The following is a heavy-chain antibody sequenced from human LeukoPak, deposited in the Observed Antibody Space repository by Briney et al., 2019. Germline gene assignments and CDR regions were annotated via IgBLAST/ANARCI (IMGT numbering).Heavy chain of an antibody. Sequence: PGGSLRLSCAASGFTFSSYWMQWVRQAPVKGLVWVSRINSDGSTTNYADSVKGRFTISRDNAKNTLYLQMNSLRDEDTAVYYCARTGDYYYAYWGQGTLVTVSS. CDR2: INSDGSTT. D-gene: IGHD3-3*01. CDR1: GFTFSSYW. J-gene: IGHJ4*02. CDR3: ARTGDYYYAY. V-gene: IGHV3-74*01.